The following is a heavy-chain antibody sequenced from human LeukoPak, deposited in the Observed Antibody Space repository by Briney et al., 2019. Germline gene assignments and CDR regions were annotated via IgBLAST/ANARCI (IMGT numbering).Heavy chain of an antibody. CDR3: ARQTGSGLFILP. V-gene: IGHV4-38-2*02. D-gene: IGHD3/OR15-3a*01. CDR1: GYSISSGYF. CDR2: FYHSGIT. Sequence: SETLSLTCTVSGYSISSGYFWGWIRQPPGKGLEWIGSFYHSGITYYNPSLKSRVTISVEMSKNQFSLKLSSVTAADTAVYYCARQTGSGLFILPRGQGTLVTVSS. J-gene: IGHJ4*02.